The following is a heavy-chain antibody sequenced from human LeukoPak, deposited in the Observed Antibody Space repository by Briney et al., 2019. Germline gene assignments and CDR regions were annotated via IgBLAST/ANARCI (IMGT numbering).Heavy chain of an antibody. Sequence: PGESLKISCKGSGYSFPSYWIGWVRQMPGKGLEWMGIIYPGDSDTRYSPSFQGRVTISADTSISTAYLQWSSLKASDTAIYYCARRSNFWEFNHYWGQGTLVTVSS. CDR3: ARRSNFWEFNHY. V-gene: IGHV5-51*01. CDR1: GYSFPSYW. J-gene: IGHJ4*02. D-gene: IGHD3-3*01. CDR2: IYPGDSDT.